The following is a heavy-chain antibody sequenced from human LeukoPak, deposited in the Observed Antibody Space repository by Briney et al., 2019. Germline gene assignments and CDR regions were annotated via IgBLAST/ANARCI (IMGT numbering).Heavy chain of an antibody. CDR2: IKQDGSEK. Sequence: PGGSLRLSCAASGFTFSSYWMSWVHQAPGKGLEWVANIKQDGSEKYYVDSVKGRFTISRDNAKNTLYLQMNSLRAEDTAVYYCARELVTMVRGAKNWFDPWGQGTLVTVSS. CDR1: GFTFSSYW. CDR3: ARELVTMVRGAKNWFDP. D-gene: IGHD3-10*01. J-gene: IGHJ5*02. V-gene: IGHV3-7*01.